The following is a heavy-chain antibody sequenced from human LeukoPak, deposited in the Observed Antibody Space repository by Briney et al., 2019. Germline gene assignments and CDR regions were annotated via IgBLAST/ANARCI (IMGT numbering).Heavy chain of an antibody. Sequence: GGSLRLSCTASGFTFSNSAMSWVRQAPGKGLEWVSDINGSGGSTYYADSVKGRFTISRDDSKNTLYLQMNSLRAEDTAVYYCARETFYGSGSLIDYWGQGTLVTVSS. CDR2: INGSGGST. V-gene: IGHV3-23*01. CDR3: ARETFYGSGSLIDY. CDR1: GFTFSNSA. J-gene: IGHJ4*02. D-gene: IGHD3-10*01.